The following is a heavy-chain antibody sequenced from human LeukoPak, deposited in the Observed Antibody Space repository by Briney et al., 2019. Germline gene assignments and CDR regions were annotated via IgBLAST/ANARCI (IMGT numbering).Heavy chain of an antibody. CDR3: ARDYPTSGIVTIFDC. V-gene: IGHV3-23*01. Sequence: GGSLRLSCASSGFTFNIYAMTWVRQAPGKGLEWVSSITASGGSTYCADSVKGRFTISRDNSKNTLYLQMSSLRAEDTAVYYCARDYPTSGIVTIFDCWGQGTLVTVSS. D-gene: IGHD1-1*01. CDR1: GFTFNIYA. J-gene: IGHJ4*02. CDR2: ITASGGST.